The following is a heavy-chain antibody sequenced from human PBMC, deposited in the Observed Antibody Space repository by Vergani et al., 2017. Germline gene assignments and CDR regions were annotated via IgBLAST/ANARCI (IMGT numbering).Heavy chain of an antibody. D-gene: IGHD3-22*01. J-gene: IGHJ4*02. CDR3: ARNYYDSSGYSLEIDY. CDR2: IYYSGST. Sequence: QVQLQESGPGLVKPSETLSLTCTVSGGSISSYYWCWIRQPPGKGLEWIGYIYYSGSTNYNPSLKSRVTISVDTSKNQFSLKLSSVTAADTAVYYCARNYYDSSGYSLEIDYWGQGTLVTVSS. V-gene: IGHV4-59*01. CDR1: GGSISSYY.